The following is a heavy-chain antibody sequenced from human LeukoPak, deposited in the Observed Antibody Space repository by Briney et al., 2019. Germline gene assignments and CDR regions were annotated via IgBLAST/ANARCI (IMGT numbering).Heavy chain of an antibody. D-gene: IGHD1-26*01. CDR1: GYSISSGYY. V-gene: IGHV4-38-2*02. Sequence: SETLSLTCTVSGYSISSGYYWGWIRQPPGKGLEWIGSIYHSGSTYYNPSLKSRVTISVDTSKDQFSLKLSSVTAADTAVYYCARESVGATDPWGQGTLVTVSS. J-gene: IGHJ5*02. CDR3: ARESVGATDP. CDR2: IYHSGST.